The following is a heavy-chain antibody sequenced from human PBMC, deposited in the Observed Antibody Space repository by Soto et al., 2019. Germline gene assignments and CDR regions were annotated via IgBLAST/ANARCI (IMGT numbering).Heavy chain of an antibody. CDR3: ARDIPRTYYYDSSGYGLRGMDV. CDR2: ISYDGSNK. CDR1: GFTFSSYA. Sequence: HPGGSLRLSCAASGFTFSSYAMHWVRQAPGKGLEWVAVISYDGSNKYYADSVKGRFIISRDNSKNTLYLQMNSLRAEDTAVYYCARDIPRTYYYDSSGYGLRGMDVWGQGTTVTVSS. J-gene: IGHJ6*02. D-gene: IGHD3-22*01. V-gene: IGHV3-30-3*01.